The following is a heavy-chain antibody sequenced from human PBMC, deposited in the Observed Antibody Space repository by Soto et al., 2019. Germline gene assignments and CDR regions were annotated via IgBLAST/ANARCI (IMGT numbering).Heavy chain of an antibody. J-gene: IGHJ4*02. D-gene: IGHD3-16*02. CDR2: IYQSKSA. CDR1: GGSVTSGGHS. CDR3: ARGDTRLGELSHDY. V-gene: IGHV4-30-2*01. Sequence: SETLSLTCVVSGGSVTSGGHSWSWIRQAPGKGLEWVGSIYQSKSAYYNPSLRSRVAISVDRSNNQVSLRMTSVTAADTAIYYCARGDTRLGELSHDYWGQGTLVTVSS.